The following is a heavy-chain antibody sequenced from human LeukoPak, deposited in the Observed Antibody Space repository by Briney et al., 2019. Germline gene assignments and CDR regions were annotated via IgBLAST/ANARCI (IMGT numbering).Heavy chain of an antibody. V-gene: IGHV3-30*04. CDR3: AKGYGYRWSVDY. CDR2: ISKDGINK. D-gene: IGHD6-13*01. J-gene: IGHJ4*02. Sequence: PGGSLRLSCAASGFTFSTYAMHWVRQAPGKGLEWVAVISKDGINKYYGGSVKGRFTISRDNSKNTLYLQMNSLRAGDTAVYYCAKGYGYRWSVDYWGQGTLVTVSS. CDR1: GFTFSTYA.